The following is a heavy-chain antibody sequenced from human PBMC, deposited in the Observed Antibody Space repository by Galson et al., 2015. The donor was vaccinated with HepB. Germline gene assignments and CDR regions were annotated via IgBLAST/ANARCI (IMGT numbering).Heavy chain of an antibody. CDR3: ARDPSYCSSTSCYYLYYYMDV. Sequence: SLRLSCAASGFTFSNYGMRWVRQAPGKGLEWVAVIWYDGSHKYYADSVKGRFAISRDNSKNTLFLQMNSLRAEDTAVYYCARDPSYCSSTSCYYLYYYMDVWGKGTTVAVSS. V-gene: IGHV3-33*01. CDR1: GFTFSNYG. J-gene: IGHJ6*03. CDR2: IWYDGSHK. D-gene: IGHD2-2*01.